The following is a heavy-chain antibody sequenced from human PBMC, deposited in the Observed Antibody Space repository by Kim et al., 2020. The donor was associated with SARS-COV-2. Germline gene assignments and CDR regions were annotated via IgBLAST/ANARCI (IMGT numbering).Heavy chain of an antibody. J-gene: IGHJ3*02. Sequence: VKGRITISRDNSKNTLYLQMNGLRAEDTAVYYCAKVTKIWFGELLAFDIWGQGTMVTVSS. CDR3: AKVTKIWFGELLAFDI. V-gene: IGHV3-23*01. D-gene: IGHD3-10*01.